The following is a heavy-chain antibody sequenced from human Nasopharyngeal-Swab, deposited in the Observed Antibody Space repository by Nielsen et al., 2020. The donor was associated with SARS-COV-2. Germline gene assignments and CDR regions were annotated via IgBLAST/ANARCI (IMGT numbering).Heavy chain of an antibody. D-gene: IGHD3-10*01. V-gene: IGHV2-70*01. CDR3: ARMEKYYYGSGSYYYYYYGMDV. CDR2: IDWDDDK. CDR1: GFSLSTRGMC. Sequence: SGPTLVKPPQTLTLTCTFSGFSLSTRGMCVSWIRQPPGKALEWLALIDWDDDKYYSTSLKTRLTISKDTSKNQVVLTMTNMDPVDTATYYCARMEKYYYGSGSYYYYYYGMDVWGQGTTVTVSS. J-gene: IGHJ6*02.